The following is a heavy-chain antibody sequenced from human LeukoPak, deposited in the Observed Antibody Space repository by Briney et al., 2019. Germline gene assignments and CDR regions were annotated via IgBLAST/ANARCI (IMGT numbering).Heavy chain of an antibody. CDR1: GYTFTGYY. V-gene: IGHV1-2*02. Sequence: ASVKVSCKASGYTFTGYYMHWVRQAPGQGLEWMGWINPNSGGTNYAQKFQGRVTMTRDTSISTAYMELSRLRSDDTAVYYCARGFPRFLEWLLHPDEKYYFDYWGQGTLVTVSS. J-gene: IGHJ4*02. CDR2: INPNSGGT. D-gene: IGHD3-3*01. CDR3: ARGFPRFLEWLLHPDEKYYFDY.